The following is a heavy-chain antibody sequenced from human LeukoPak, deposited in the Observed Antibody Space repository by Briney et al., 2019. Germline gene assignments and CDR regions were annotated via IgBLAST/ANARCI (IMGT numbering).Heavy chain of an antibody. J-gene: IGHJ6*03. CDR1: GGSISSSSYY. CDR3: ARRPNLYSSGWYGGGYYYYMDV. V-gene: IGHV4-39*01. Sequence: SETLSLTCTVSGGSISSSSYYWGWIRQPPGKGLEWIGSIYYSGSTYYNPSLKSRVTISVDTSKNQFSLKLSSVTAADTAVYYCARRPNLYSSGWYGGGYYYYMDVWGKGTTVTISS. CDR2: IYYSGST. D-gene: IGHD6-19*01.